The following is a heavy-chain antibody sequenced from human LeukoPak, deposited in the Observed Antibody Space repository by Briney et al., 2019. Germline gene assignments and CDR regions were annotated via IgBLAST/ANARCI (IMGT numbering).Heavy chain of an antibody. J-gene: IGHJ4*02. CDR1: GITFSGAY. V-gene: IGHV3-53*01. CDR3: ARDRSSGWYVYDY. CDR2: IYSGSST. D-gene: IGHD6-19*01. Sequence: GGSLRLSCAASGITFSGAYMTWVRQAPGKGLEWVSVIYSGSSTYYAESVKGRFTISRNTSKNTLYLQMNSLRADDTAVYYCARDRSSGWYVYDYWGQGTLVTVSS.